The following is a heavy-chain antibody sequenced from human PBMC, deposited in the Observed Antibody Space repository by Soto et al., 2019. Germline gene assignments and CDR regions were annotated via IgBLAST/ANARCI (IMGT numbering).Heavy chain of an antibody. CDR1: GATFSNYA. Sequence: QVQLVQSGAEVKKPGSSVKVSCKASGATFSNYAVTWVRQAPGQGLEWVGGIIPVFATATYAQTFKGRVTIPADESTNPSYMELSSLRSEDTAVYYCARREYQGPPSDYLGQGTLVTVSS. CDR3: ARREYQGPPSDY. CDR2: IIPVFATA. D-gene: IGHD2-2*01. J-gene: IGHJ4*02. V-gene: IGHV1-69*01.